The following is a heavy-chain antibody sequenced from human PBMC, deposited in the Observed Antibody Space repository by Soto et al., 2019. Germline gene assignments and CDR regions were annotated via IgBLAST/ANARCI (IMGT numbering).Heavy chain of an antibody. CDR2: IGSTSSIR. J-gene: IGHJ4*02. D-gene: IGHD3-3*01. CDR3: ARDRHNDFFRRGVDY. Sequence: EVQLVESGGALVQPGGSLRLSCAASGFSFSDFSMNWVRQAPGKGLEWVAYIGSTSSIRYYADSVGGRVTISRDNAKNSLYLQMNSLRAEDTAVYYCARDRHNDFFRRGVDYWGQGTLVTVSS. V-gene: IGHV3-48*01. CDR1: GFSFSDFS.